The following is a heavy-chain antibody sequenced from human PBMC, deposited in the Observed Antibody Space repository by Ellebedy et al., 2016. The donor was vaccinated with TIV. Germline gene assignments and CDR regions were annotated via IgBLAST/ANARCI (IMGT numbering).Heavy chain of an antibody. Sequence: GESLKISXVASGLTFSTYVMSWVRQAPGKGLECVSTINDNGNSTYFADSVKGRFTISRDKAKNSLYLQMNSLRAEDTAVYYCAAAAGAGDDAFDIWGQGTMVTVSS. CDR2: INDNGNST. D-gene: IGHD6-13*01. CDR3: AAAAGAGDDAFDI. J-gene: IGHJ3*02. CDR1: GLTFSTYV. V-gene: IGHV3-23*01.